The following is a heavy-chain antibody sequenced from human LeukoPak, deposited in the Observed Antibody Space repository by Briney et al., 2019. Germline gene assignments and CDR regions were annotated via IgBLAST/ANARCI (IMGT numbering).Heavy chain of an antibody. D-gene: IGHD1-26*01. CDR1: GFTFSSYA. Sequence: GGSLRLPCAASGFTFSSYAMSWVRQAPGKGLEWVSAISGSGGSTYYADSVKGRFTISRDNSKNTLYLQMNSLRAEDTAVYYCAKYSGSYYVPFDYWGQGTLVTVSS. CDR3: AKYSGSYYVPFDY. CDR2: ISGSGGST. J-gene: IGHJ4*02. V-gene: IGHV3-23*01.